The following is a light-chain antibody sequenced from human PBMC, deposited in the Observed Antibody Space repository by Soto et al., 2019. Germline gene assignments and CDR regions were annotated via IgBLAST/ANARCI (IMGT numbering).Light chain of an antibody. J-gene: IGKJ1*01. Sequence: IQMTQSPSTLSASVGDRVTITCRASQSISSWLAWYQQKPGKAPKLLIYKASSLESGVPSRFSGSGSGTEFTLTISSLDPEDFAVYYCQQYGNSPWTFGQGTKVDIK. CDR1: QSISSW. CDR2: KAS. V-gene: IGKV1-5*03. CDR3: QQYGNSPWT.